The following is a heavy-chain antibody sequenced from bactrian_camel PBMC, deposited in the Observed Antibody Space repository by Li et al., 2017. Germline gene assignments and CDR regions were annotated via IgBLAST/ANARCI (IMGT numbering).Heavy chain of an antibody. Sequence: VQLVESGGGLVQPGGSLRLSCTASGFTFSSSDMSWGRQIPGKGLEWVSGIDTGGGNTYYAESVKGRFTISQDIAKNTVYLQMNKLKPEDTAMYYCAADYAQLTAATESCDWGLGTQVTVS. CDR2: IDTGGGNT. D-gene: IGHD1*01. V-gene: IGHV3S40*01. J-gene: IGHJ4*01. CDR1: GFTFSSSD. CDR3: AADYAQLTAATESCD.